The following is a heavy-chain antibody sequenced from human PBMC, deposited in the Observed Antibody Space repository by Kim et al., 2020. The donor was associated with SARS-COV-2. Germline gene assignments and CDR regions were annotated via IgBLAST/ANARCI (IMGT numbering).Heavy chain of an antibody. D-gene: IGHD6-6*01. CDR1: GFTFSRYA. V-gene: IGHV3-23*01. J-gene: IGHJ4*02. CDR2: ITDTGGST. CDR3: AKGSSSSRPYYFDF. Sequence: GGSLRLSCAASGFTFSRYAMSWVRQAPGEGLEWFSAITDTGGSTYYADSVEGRFTISRDNSGNTLYLQMNSLRAEDTAVYFCAKGSSSSRPYYFDFWGQGTLVTVSS.